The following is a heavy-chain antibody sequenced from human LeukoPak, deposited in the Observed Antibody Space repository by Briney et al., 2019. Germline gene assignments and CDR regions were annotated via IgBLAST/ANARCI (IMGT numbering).Heavy chain of an antibody. Sequence: GGSLRLSCAASGFTFDDYAMHWVRQAPGKGLEWVSLISWDGGSTYYADSVKGRFTISRDNSKNSLYLQMNSLRAEDTAVYYCAKDSQYGPFDYWGQGTLVTVSS. V-gene: IGHV3-43D*03. J-gene: IGHJ4*02. D-gene: IGHD4-17*01. CDR3: AKDSQYGPFDY. CDR2: ISWDGGST. CDR1: GFTFDDYA.